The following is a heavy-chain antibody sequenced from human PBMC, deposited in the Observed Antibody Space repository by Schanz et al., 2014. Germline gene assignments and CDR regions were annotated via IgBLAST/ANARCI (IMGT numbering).Heavy chain of an antibody. Sequence: QVRLVQSGAELKMPGAPVKVSCETSGYTFTNYGVSWVRQAPGQGLEWVAWISPYNGNTAYAQNLKGRVRMTTDTSTATAYMELRSLTSDDTAVYYCARDRVYRFLKGENRFYFDYWGQGTLVIVSS. CDR1: GYTFTNYG. V-gene: IGHV1-18*01. D-gene: IGHD3-3*01. CDR3: ARDRVYRFLKGENRFYFDY. CDR2: ISPYNGNT. J-gene: IGHJ4*02.